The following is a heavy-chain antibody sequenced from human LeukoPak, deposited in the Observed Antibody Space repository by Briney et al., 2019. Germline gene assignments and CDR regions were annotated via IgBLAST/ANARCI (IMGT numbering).Heavy chain of an antibody. CDR3: ATRLLVGAGGDDAFDI. V-gene: IGHV4-4*09. D-gene: IGHD1-26*01. CDR2: INTSGST. CDR1: GGSISSYY. Sequence: SETLSLTCTVSGGSISSYYWSWIRQPPGKGLEWIGYINTSGSTNYNPSLKSRVTISVDTSKNQFSLKLSSVTAADTAVYYCATRLLVGAGGDDAFDIWGQGTMVTVSS. J-gene: IGHJ3*02.